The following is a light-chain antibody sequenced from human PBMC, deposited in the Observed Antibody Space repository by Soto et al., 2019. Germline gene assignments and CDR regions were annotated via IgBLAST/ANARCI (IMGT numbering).Light chain of an antibody. V-gene: IGLV2-18*02. J-gene: IGLJ2*01. CDR2: EVN. CDR3: SSYTSSSTLV. Sequence: QSVLTQPPSVSASPGQSVTIPCTATSSDVGAYNRVSWYQQYPGTPPKLMISEVNNRPSGVPDRFSGSKSGNTASLTISGLQAEDEADYYCSSYTSSSTLVFGGGTKVTVL. CDR1: SSDVGAYNR.